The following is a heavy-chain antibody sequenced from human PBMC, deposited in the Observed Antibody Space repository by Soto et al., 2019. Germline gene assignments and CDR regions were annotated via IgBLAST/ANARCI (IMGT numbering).Heavy chain of an antibody. D-gene: IGHD6-19*01. CDR2: IYYSGST. Sequence: SETLSLTCTVSGGSISSSSYYWGWIRQPPGKGLEWIGSIYYSGSTYYNPSLKSRVTISVDTSKNQFSLKLSSVTAADTAVYYCARQQWLAPLFAFDIWGQGTMVTVSS. CDR1: GGSISSSSYY. V-gene: IGHV4-39*01. J-gene: IGHJ3*02. CDR3: ARQQWLAPLFAFDI.